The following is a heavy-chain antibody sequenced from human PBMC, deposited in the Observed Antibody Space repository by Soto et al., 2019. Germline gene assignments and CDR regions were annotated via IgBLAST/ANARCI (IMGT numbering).Heavy chain of an antibody. J-gene: IGHJ3*02. CDR2: INSDGSST. CDR3: ARGLLGSDAFDI. V-gene: IGHV3-74*01. D-gene: IGHD7-27*01. CDR1: GLTFSSYW. Sequence: GGSLRLSCAASGLTFSSYWMHWVRQAPGKGLVWVSRINSDGSSTSYADSVKGRFTISRDNAKNTLYLQMNSLRAEDTAVYYCARGLLGSDAFDIWGQGTMVTVSS.